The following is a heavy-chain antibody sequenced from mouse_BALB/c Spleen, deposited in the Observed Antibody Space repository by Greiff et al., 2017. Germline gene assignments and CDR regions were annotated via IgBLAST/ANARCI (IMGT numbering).Heavy chain of an antibody. CDR3: AREGLLRRAWFAY. J-gene: IGHJ3*01. D-gene: IGHD2-3*01. CDR1: GFNIKDTY. Sequence: EVQLQQSGAELVKPGASVKLSCTASGFNIKDTYMHWVKQRPEQGLEWIGRIDPANGNTKYDPKFQGKATITADTSSNTAYLQLSSLTSEDTAVYYCAREGLLRRAWFAYWGQGTLVTVSA. V-gene: IGHV14-3*02. CDR2: IDPANGNT.